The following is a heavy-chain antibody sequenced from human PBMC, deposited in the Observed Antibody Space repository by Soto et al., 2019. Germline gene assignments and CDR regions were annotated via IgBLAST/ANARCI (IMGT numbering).Heavy chain of an antibody. D-gene: IGHD3-9*01. V-gene: IGHV4-34*01. J-gene: IGHJ4*02. Sequence: SETLSLTCAVYGGSFSGYYWSWIRPPPGKGLEWIGEINHSGSTNYNPSLKSRVTISVDTSKNQFSLKLSSVTAADTAVYYCARHQGVDYDILTGYYTDEPKPFDCWGQGTLVTVSS. CDR3: ARHQGVDYDILTGYYTDEPKPFDC. CDR1: GGSFSGYY. CDR2: INHSGST.